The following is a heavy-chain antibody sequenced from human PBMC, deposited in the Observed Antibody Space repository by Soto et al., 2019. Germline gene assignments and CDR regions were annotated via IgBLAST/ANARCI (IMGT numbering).Heavy chain of an antibody. CDR3: ARTRASIVGATTFDY. CDR2: ISTYNGNT. Sequence: QVQLVQSGAEVKKPGASVKVSCKASGYTFTSYGISWVRQAPGQGLEWMGWISTYNGNTKYAQNLQGIVNMTTDTSTSTADMELRSLRSDDTAVYYCARTRASIVGATTFDYWGQGTLVTVSS. V-gene: IGHV1-18*01. J-gene: IGHJ4*02. D-gene: IGHD1-26*01. CDR1: GYTFTSYG.